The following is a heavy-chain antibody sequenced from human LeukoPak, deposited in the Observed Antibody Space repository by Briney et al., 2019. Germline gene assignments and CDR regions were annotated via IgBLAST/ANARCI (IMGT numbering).Heavy chain of an antibody. V-gene: IGHV4-39*07. CDR2: IYYSGST. Sequence: SETLSLTCTVSGGSISSSSYYWGWIRQPPGKGLEWIGGIYYSGSTYYNPSLKSRVTISVDTSKNQFSLKLSSVTAADTAVYYCARSSIAARPSYWGQGTLVTVSS. CDR3: ARSSIAARPSY. D-gene: IGHD6-6*01. J-gene: IGHJ4*02. CDR1: GGSISSSSYY.